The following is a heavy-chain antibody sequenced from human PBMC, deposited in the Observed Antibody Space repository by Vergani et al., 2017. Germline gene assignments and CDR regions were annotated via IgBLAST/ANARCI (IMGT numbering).Heavy chain of an antibody. J-gene: IGHJ4*02. CDR3: ARGNLAATGIDS. V-gene: IGHV3-9*01. CDR1: GFTFDDYA. Sequence: EVQLVESGGGLVQPGRSLRLSCAASGFTFDDYAMHWVRQAPGKGLEWVSGISWNSGSIGYADSVKGRFTISRDNAKNSLYLQMNSLRVEDTAVYYCARGNLAATGIDSWGQGTQVSVSS. D-gene: IGHD6-13*01. CDR2: ISWNSGSI.